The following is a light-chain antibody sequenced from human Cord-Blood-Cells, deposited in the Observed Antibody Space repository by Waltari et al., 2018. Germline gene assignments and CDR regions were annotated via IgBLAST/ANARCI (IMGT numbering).Light chain of an antibody. Sequence: DIQMNQSPSTLSASVGDRVTITCRASQSISSWLAWYQQKPGKAPKLLIYKASSLESGVPSRFSGSGSGTEFTLTISSLQPDDFATYYCQQYNWTFGQGTKVEIK. V-gene: IGKV1-5*03. CDR2: KAS. CDR3: QQYNWT. CDR1: QSISSW. J-gene: IGKJ1*01.